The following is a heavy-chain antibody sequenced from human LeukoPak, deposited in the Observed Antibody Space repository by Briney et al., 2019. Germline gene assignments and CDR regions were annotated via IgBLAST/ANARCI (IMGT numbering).Heavy chain of an antibody. CDR2: MNPSSGNT. V-gene: IGHV1-8*01. D-gene: IGHD3-9*01. CDR1: GYTFTSYD. CDR3: ARGPDILTGYYPGDYYYYYMDV. J-gene: IGHJ6*03. Sequence: ASVKVSCKASGYTFTSYDINWVRQATGQGLEWMGWMNPSSGNTGYAQKFQGRVTMTRNTSISTAYMELSSLRSEDTAVYYCARGPDILTGYYPGDYYYYYMDVWGKGTTVTISS.